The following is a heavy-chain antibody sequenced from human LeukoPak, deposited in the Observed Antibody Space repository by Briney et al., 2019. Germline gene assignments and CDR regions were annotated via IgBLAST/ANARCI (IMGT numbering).Heavy chain of an antibody. Sequence: SVKVSCKASGGTFSSYAISWVRQAPGQGLEWMGGIIPIFGTANYAQKFQGRVTITADESTSTAYMELSSLRSEDTAVYYCAPSQGSSGWYNWFDPWGQGTLVTVSS. V-gene: IGHV1-69*01. CDR1: GGTFSSYA. CDR3: APSQGSSGWYNWFDP. J-gene: IGHJ5*02. CDR2: IIPIFGTA. D-gene: IGHD6-19*01.